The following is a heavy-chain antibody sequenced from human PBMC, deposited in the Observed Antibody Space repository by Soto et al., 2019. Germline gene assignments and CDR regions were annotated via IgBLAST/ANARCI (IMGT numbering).Heavy chain of an antibody. CDR2: INPSGGST. D-gene: IGHD4-17*01. J-gene: IGHJ6*02. CDR1: GYTFTSYY. V-gene: IGHV1-46*01. Sequence: ASVKVSCKASGYTFTSYYMHWVRQAPGQGLEWMGIINPSGGSTSYAQKFQGRVTMTRDTSTSTVYMELSSLRSEDTAVYYCARNGDYRSLELVSGYGMDVWGQGTTVTVSS. CDR3: ARNGDYRSLELVSGYGMDV.